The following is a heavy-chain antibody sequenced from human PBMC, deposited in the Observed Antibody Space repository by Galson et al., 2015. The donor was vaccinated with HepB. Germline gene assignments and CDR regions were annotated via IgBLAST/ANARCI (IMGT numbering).Heavy chain of an antibody. CDR1: GFTFSSYG. CDR2: ISYDGSNK. V-gene: IGHV3-30*18. J-gene: IGHJ4*02. CDR3: AKGTWEPHTLGDWVY. D-gene: IGHD1-26*01. Sequence: SLRLSCAASGFTFSSYGMHWVRQAPGKGLEWVAVISYDGSNKYYADSVKGRFTISRDNSKNTLYLQMNSLRAEDTAVYYCAKGTWEPHTLGDWVYWGQGTLVTVSS.